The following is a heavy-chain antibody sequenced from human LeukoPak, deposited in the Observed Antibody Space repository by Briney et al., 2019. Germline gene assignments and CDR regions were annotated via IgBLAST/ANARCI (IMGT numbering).Heavy chain of an antibody. CDR2: IYYSGTT. V-gene: IGHV4-39*01. J-gene: IGHJ4*02. Sequence: PSETLSLTCTVSGGSISSSSYYWGWIRQPPGKGLEWIGTIYYSGTTYYNSSLKSRVTISADTSKKHFSLRLSSVTAADTAVYYCARRDRYSCGLGGFDYWGQGTLVTVSS. CDR1: GGSISSSSYY. CDR3: ARRDRYSCGLGGFDY. D-gene: IGHD5-18*01.